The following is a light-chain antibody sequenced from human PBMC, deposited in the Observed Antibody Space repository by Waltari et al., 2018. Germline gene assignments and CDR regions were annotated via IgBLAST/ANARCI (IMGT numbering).Light chain of an antibody. CDR3: STWDDSLNGVV. Sequence: QSVLAQPPSASGTPGQRVTISCSGIKSITHATTVNWYQQVPGTAPKLLIYDTYQRPSGVPDRFSGSKSGSSASLAISGLQSEDEADYFCSTWDDSLNGVVFGGGTRLTVL. J-gene: IGLJ2*01. CDR1: KSITHATT. V-gene: IGLV1-44*01. CDR2: DTY.